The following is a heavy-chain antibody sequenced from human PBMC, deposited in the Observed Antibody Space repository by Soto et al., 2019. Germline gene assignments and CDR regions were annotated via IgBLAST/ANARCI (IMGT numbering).Heavy chain of an antibody. D-gene: IGHD6-13*01. Sequence: QVQLVQSGAEVKKPGSSVKVSCKASGGTFSSYTISWVRQAPGQGLEWMGRIIPILGIANDAQKFQGRVTITADKSTSTAYMELSSLRSEDTAVYYCARSDSSWYARREENYYGMDVWGQGTTVTVSS. CDR2: IIPILGIA. V-gene: IGHV1-69*02. J-gene: IGHJ6*02. CDR1: GGTFSSYT. CDR3: ARSDSSWYARREENYYGMDV.